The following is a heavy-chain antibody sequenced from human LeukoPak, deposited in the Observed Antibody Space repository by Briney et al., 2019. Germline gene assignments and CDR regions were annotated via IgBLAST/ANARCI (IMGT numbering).Heavy chain of an antibody. Sequence: SETLSFTCAVYNGSFSGYYWSWIRQSPGKGLEWIGEINHTGRTYYNPALKSRVIISVDTFKNQFSLKLKSVTAADTAIYFCARGSSTAYVWGQGTLVAVSS. V-gene: IGHV4-34*01. CDR3: ARGSSTAYV. J-gene: IGHJ4*02. D-gene: IGHD6-13*01. CDR1: NGSFSGYY. CDR2: INHTGRT.